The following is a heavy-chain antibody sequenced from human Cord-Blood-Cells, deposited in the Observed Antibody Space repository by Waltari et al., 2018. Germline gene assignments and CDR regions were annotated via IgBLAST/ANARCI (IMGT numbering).Heavy chain of an antibody. CDR2: INAGNGNT. J-gene: IGHJ6*02. D-gene: IGHD6-6*01. CDR3: AREYSSSAWYYYYGMDV. CDR1: GYTFTSYA. Sequence: QVQLVQSGAEVKKPGASVKVYCKASGYTFTSYAMHWVRQAPGQRLEWMGWINAGNGNTKYSQKFQVRVTITRDTSASTAYMELSSLRSEDTAVYYCAREYSSSAWYYYYGMDVWGQGTTVTVSS. V-gene: IGHV1-3*01.